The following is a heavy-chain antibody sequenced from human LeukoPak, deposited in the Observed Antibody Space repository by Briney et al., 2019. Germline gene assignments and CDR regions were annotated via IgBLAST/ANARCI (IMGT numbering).Heavy chain of an antibody. CDR1: GGSISSYY. D-gene: IGHD3-22*01. J-gene: IGHJ4*02. CDR3: ARSPPYDSSGYALDY. CDR2: IYYSGST. V-gene: IGHV4-59*01. Sequence: PSETLSLTCTVSGGSISSYYWSWIRQPPGKGLEWIGYIYYSGSTNYNPSLKSRITISVDTSKNQFSLKLSSVTAADTAVYYCARSPPYDSSGYALDYWGQGTLVTVSS.